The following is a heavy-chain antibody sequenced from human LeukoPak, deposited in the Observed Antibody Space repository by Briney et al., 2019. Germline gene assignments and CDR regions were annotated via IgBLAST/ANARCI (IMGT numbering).Heavy chain of an antibody. V-gene: IGHV1-69*13. D-gene: IGHD4-11*01. CDR2: IIPIFGTA. J-gene: IGHJ4*02. Sequence: SVKVSCKAPGGTFSSYAISWVRQAPGQGLEWMGGIIPIFGTANYAQKFQGRVTITADESTSTAYMELSSLRSEDTAVYYCARGRSNYVESCFDYWGQGTLVTVSS. CDR1: GGTFSSYA. CDR3: ARGRSNYVESCFDY.